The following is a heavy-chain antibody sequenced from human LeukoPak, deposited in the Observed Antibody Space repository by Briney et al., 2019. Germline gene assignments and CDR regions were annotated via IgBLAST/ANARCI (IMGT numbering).Heavy chain of an antibody. J-gene: IGHJ4*02. Sequence: GGSLRLSCAASGFTFSSYAMSWVRQAPGKGLECISGFSGSGGSTYYADSVKGRFTISRDNSKNTLYLQMNSLRAEDTAVYYCAKAQEEYSYGYEVFDYWGQGTLVTVSS. CDR3: AKAQEEYSYGYEVFDY. CDR2: FSGSGGST. CDR1: GFTFSSYA. V-gene: IGHV3-23*01. D-gene: IGHD5-18*01.